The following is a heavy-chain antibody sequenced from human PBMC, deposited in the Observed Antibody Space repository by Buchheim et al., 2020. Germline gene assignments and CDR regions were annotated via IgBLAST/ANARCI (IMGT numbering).Heavy chain of an antibody. CDR3: VRDLDGGNFWFDP. CDR1: GGSVSSGSYY. J-gene: IGHJ5*02. D-gene: IGHD2-21*01. V-gene: IGHV4-61*01. Sequence: QVQLQESGPGLVKPSETLSLTCTVSGGSVSSGSYYWSWIRQPPGKGLEWIGYIYYSGSNNYNPSLKSRVTMSVDTSKNQFSLKLSSVTAADTAVYYCVRDLDGGNFWFDPWGQGTL. CDR2: IYYSGSN.